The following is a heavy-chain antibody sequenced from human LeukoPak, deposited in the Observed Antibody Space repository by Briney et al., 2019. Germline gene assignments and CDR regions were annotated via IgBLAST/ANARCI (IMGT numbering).Heavy chain of an antibody. D-gene: IGHD2-21*01. CDR1: RFSFSDYT. J-gene: IGHJ4*02. CDR3: AKDFRIGYSAHFDY. Sequence: GGSLRLSCAASRFSFSDYTMSWVRQLPEKGLEWVSGIRHSGVDSSYADSVKGRFTISRDNSKNTLYLQMDSLRGEDTAVYYCAKDFRIGYSAHFDYWGQGALVTVSS. CDR2: IRHSGVDS. V-gene: IGHV3-23*01.